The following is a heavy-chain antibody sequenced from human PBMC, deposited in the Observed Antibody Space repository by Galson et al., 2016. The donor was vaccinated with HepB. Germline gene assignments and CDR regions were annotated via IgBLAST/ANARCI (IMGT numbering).Heavy chain of an antibody. V-gene: IGHV4-30-2*01. J-gene: IGHJ4*02. Sequence: TLSLTCTVSGGSISVGGYSWNWIRQPPGKGLEWIGYIYHTESTYWNPSLKSRVTISVDTSNNQFSLKMTSVTAADSAMYYCARGGSAGAYYYFDSRGQGALVTVSS. CDR2: IYHTEST. CDR1: GGSISVGGYS. CDR3: ARGGSAGAYYYFDS. D-gene: IGHD1-26*01.